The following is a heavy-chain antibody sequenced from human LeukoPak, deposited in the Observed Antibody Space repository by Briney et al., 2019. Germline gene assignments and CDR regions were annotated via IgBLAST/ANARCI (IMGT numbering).Heavy chain of an antibody. V-gene: IGHV3-30*18. CDR2: ISYDGSNK. CDR3: AKESARYSNGYFDY. CDR1: GFTFSTYG. J-gene: IGHJ4*02. Sequence: GGSLRLSCAASGFTFSTYGMHWVRQAPGKGLEWVAVISYDGSNKYYADSVKGRFTISRDNSKNTLYLQMNSLRAEDTAVYYCAKESARYSNGYFDYWGQGTLVTVSS. D-gene: IGHD4-11*01.